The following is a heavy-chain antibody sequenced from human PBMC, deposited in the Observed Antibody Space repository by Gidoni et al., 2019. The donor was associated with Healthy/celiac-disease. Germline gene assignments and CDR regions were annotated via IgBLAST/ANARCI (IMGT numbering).Heavy chain of an antibody. V-gene: IGHV3-53*01. CDR3: ARDKGCSGGSCYSGYYYYGMDV. Sequence: KGLEWVSVIYSGGSTYYADSVKGRFTISRDNSKNTLYLQMNSLRAEDTAVYYCARDKGCSGGSCYSGYYYYGMDVWGQGTTVTVSS. J-gene: IGHJ6*02. CDR2: IYSGGST. D-gene: IGHD2-15*01.